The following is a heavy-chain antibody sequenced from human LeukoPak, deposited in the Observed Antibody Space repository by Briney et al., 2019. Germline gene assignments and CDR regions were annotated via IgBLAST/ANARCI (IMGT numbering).Heavy chain of an antibody. J-gene: IGHJ6*04. Sequence: ASVKVSCKASGYTFTGYYMHWVRQAPGQGLEWMGWINPNSGGTNYAQKFQGRVTMTRDTSISTAYMELSRLRSDDTAVYYCARDRWFGELRVNYGMDVWGKGTTVTVSS. CDR2: INPNSGGT. D-gene: IGHD3-10*01. CDR1: GYTFTGYY. V-gene: IGHV1-2*02. CDR3: ARDRWFGELRVNYGMDV.